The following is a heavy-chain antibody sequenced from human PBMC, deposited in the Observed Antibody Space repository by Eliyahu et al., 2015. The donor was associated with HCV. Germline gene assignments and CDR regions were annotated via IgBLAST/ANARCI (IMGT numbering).Heavy chain of an antibody. D-gene: IGHD6-19*01. CDR2: ISSSGSTT. Sequence: EVQLVESGGAXVQPGGSLXLXCAASGFTFSSYEMNWVRQXSGKGLEWVSYISSSGSTTHYADSVKGRITNSRDNAKNSLYLQLNSLRVEDTAVYYCARGFSSGRHFDLWGRGTLVTVSS. V-gene: IGHV3-48*03. J-gene: IGHJ2*01. CDR1: GFTFSSYE. CDR3: ARGFSSGRHFDL.